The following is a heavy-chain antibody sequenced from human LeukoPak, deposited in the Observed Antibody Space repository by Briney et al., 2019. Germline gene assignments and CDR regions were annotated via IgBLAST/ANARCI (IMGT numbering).Heavy chain of an antibody. CDR3: AKDGVQLWGYFDY. J-gene: IGHJ4*02. D-gene: IGHD1-1*01. Sequence: GGSLRLSCAASRFTFSTYSMNRVRQAPGKGLEWVSAISGSAGSTYYVDSVKGRFTISRDNSKNTLYLQMNSPRAEDTAVYYCAKDGVQLWGYFDYWGQGTLVTVSS. V-gene: IGHV3-23*01. CDR2: ISGSAGST. CDR1: RFTFSTYS.